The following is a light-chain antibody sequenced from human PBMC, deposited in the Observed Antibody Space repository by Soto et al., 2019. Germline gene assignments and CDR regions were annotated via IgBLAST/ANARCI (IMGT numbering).Light chain of an antibody. CDR2: WAS. V-gene: IGKV4-1*01. CDR3: QQYYSTPPYT. CDR1: QSVLYSSNNKNY. J-gene: IGKJ2*01. Sequence: DIVMTQSPDSLAVSLGERATINCKSSQSVLYSSNNKNYLAWYGQKPGQPPKLIIYWASIRESGVPDRISGSGSGTDFTLAISSLQAEDVAVYYCQQYYSTPPYTFGQGTKLEIK.